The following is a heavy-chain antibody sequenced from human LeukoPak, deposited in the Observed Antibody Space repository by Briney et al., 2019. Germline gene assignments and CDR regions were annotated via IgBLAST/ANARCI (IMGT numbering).Heavy chain of an antibody. J-gene: IGHJ6*03. CDR3: AREFLMGVAPTEPYYYYYMDV. V-gene: IGHV4-39*07. Sequence: SETLSLTCTVSGGSISSSSYYWGWIRQPPGKGLEWIGSIYYSGSTYYNPSLKSRVTISVDRSKNQFSLKLSSVTAADTAVYYCAREFLMGVAPTEPYYYYYMDVWGKGTTVTVSS. D-gene: IGHD3-16*01. CDR1: GGSISSSSYY. CDR2: IYYSGST.